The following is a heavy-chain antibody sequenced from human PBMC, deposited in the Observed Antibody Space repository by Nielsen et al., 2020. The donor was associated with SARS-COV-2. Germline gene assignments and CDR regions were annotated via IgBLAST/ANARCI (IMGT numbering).Heavy chain of an antibody. CDR2: ISYDGSNK. D-gene: IGHD2-2*01. V-gene: IGHV3-33*05. CDR3: ARGRSYCSSTSCYLYY. J-gene: IGHJ4*02. Sequence: GESLKISCAASGFTFSSYGMHWVRQAPGKGLEWVAVISYDGSNKYYADSVKGRFTISRDNSKNTLYLQMNSLRAEDTAVYYCARGRSYCSSTSCYLYYWGQGTLVTVSS. CDR1: GFTFSSYG.